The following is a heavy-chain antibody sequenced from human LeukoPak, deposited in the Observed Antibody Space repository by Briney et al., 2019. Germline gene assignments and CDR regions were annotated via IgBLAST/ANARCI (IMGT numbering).Heavy chain of an antibody. CDR2: INSDGSST. D-gene: IGHD4-17*01. V-gene: IGHV3-74*01. CDR3: ARDQIRYGAVDY. CDR1: GFTFSSYW. J-gene: IGHJ4*02. Sequence: SGGSLRLSCAASGFTFSSYWMHWVRQAPGKGLVWVSRINSDGSSTSYADSVKGRFTISRDNAKNTLYLQINSLRAEDTAVYYCARDQIRYGAVDYWGQGTLVTVSS.